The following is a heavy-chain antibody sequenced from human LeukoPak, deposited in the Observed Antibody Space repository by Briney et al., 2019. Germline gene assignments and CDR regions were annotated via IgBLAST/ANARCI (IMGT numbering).Heavy chain of an antibody. J-gene: IGHJ5*02. D-gene: IGHD6-13*01. CDR2: IYTSGST. V-gene: IGHV4-61*02. Sequence: PSETLSLTCTVSGGSISSGSYYWSWIRQPAGKGLEWIGRIYTSGSTNYNPSLKSRVTISVDTSKSQFSLKLSSVTAADTAVYYCARGYSSSWHGDWFDPWGQGTLVTVSS. CDR3: ARGYSSSWHGDWFDP. CDR1: GGSISSGSYY.